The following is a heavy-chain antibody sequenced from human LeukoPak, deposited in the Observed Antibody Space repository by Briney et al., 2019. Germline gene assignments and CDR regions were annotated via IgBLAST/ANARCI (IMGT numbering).Heavy chain of an antibody. V-gene: IGHV1-8*01. CDR1: GYTFTSYD. CDR2: MNTNSGNT. Sequence: KPGASVTVSCTASGYTFTSYDINWVRQATGQGLEWMGWMNTNSGNTGYAQKFQGRVTMTRNTSISTAYMELSSVRSEDTAVYYCARGSGSDDYWGQGTLVTVSS. J-gene: IGHJ4*02. CDR3: ARGSGSDDY. D-gene: IGHD1-26*01.